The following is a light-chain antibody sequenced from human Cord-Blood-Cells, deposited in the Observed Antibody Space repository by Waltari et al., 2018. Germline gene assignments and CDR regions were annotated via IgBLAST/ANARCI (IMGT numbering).Light chain of an antibody. CDR1: QSVSSY. Sequence: DIVLTQSPATLFFSPGERATLSCRARQSVSSYLAWYQQKPGQAPRLLIYDASNRAPGIPARFSGSGSGTEFTLTICSLEPEDFAVYYCQQRSNWPLSFGGGSKVEI. CDR2: DAS. CDR3: QQRSNWPLS. J-gene: IGKJ4*01. V-gene: IGKV3-11*01.